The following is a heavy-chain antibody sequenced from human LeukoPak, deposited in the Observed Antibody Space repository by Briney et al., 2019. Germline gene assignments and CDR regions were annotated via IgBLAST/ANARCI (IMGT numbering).Heavy chain of an antibody. CDR3: ALGYNDIWEL. J-gene: IGHJ4*02. D-gene: IGHD5-24*01. Sequence: SETLSLTCAVSSGSISSSTWWSWVRQPPGKGLEWIGEINHSGSTHYTPSLKSRVTISVDTSDNKSSLKMISVTAADAAVYYCALGYNDIWELWGRGTLVTVSS. CDR2: INHSGST. V-gene: IGHV4-4*02. CDR1: SGSISSSTW.